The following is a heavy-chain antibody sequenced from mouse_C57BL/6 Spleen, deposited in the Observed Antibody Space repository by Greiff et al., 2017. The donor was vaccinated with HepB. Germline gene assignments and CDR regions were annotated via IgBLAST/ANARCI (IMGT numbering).Heavy chain of an antibody. CDR1: GYTFTSYW. CDR3: ARENDYGDWYFDV. V-gene: IGHV1-53*01. J-gene: IGHJ1*03. Sequence: VQLQQPGTELVKPGASVTLSCKASGYTFTSYWMHWVKQRPGQGLEWIGNINPSNGGTNYNEKFKSKATLTVDKSSSTAYMQLSSLTSEDSAVYYCARENDYGDWYFDVWGTGTTVTVSS. CDR2: INPSNGGT. D-gene: IGHD2-4*01.